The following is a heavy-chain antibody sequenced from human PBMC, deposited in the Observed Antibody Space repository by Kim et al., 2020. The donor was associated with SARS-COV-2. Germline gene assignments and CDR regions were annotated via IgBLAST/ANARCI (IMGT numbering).Heavy chain of an antibody. CDR1: GYTFTSYA. V-gene: IGHV1-3*01. CDR2: INAGNGNT. Sequence: ASVKVSCKASGYTFTSYAMHWVRQAPGQRLEWMGWINAGNGNTKYSQKFQGRVTITRDTSASTAYMELSSLRSEDTAVYYCARDLKYSSGWYKLDAWGYWGQGTLVTVSS. D-gene: IGHD6-19*01. CDR3: ARDLKYSSGWYKLDAWGY. J-gene: IGHJ4*02.